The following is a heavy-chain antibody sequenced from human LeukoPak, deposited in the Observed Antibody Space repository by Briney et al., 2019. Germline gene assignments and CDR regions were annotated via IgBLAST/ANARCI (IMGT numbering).Heavy chain of an antibody. J-gene: IGHJ6*03. CDR2: MNPNSGNT. CDR3: ARGRRARVVVVAAGRSYYYYYMDV. V-gene: IGHV1-8*01. D-gene: IGHD2-15*01. Sequence: ASVKVSCKASGYTFTSYDINWVRQATGQGLEWMGWMNPNSGNTGYAQKFQGRVTITRNTSISTAYMELSSLRSEDTAVYYCARGRRARVVVVAAGRSYYYYYMDVWGKGTTVTVSS. CDR1: GYTFTSYD.